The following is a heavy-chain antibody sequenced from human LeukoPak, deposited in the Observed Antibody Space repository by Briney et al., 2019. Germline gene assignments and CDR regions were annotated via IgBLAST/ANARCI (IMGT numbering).Heavy chain of an antibody. V-gene: IGHV4-34*01. CDR1: DGSLTTYY. D-gene: IGHD4-11*01. Sequence: SETLSLTCAVFDGSLTTYYWSWIRQPPGKGLEWIGEINHSGSTNYNPSLKSRVTISVDTSKNQFSLNLSSVTAADTAVYYCARSFSNYLRPPVMDVWGKGTTVTVSS. CDR3: ARSFSNYLRPPVMDV. CDR2: INHSGST. J-gene: IGHJ6*03.